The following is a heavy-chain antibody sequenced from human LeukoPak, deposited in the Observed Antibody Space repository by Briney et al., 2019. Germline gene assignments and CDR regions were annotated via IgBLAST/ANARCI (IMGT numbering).Heavy chain of an antibody. V-gene: IGHV1-24*01. Sequence: ASVKVSCKVSGYTLTELSMHWVRQAPGKGLEWMGGFDPEDGETIYAQKFQGRVTMTEDTSTDTAYMELSSLRSEDTAVYYCARDREVAAAGQNYYYGMDVWGQGTTVTVSS. J-gene: IGHJ6*02. CDR2: FDPEDGET. CDR1: GYTLTELS. CDR3: ARDREVAAAGQNYYYGMDV. D-gene: IGHD6-13*01.